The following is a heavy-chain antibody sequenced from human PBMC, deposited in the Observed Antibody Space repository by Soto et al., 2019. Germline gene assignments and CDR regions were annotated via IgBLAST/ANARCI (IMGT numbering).Heavy chain of an antibody. V-gene: IGHV1-69*09. J-gene: IGHJ4*02. CDR3: ATMKRARLDS. CDR1: GIMSSGYG. Sequence: QEQVVQSGPAMKEPGSSVKVSCRASGIMSSGYGFSWVRQAPGHGLEWVGRINPTLDSKQYAQNLQGRVSITVDKSTDTAYLEVTSLRLEDTAIYFCATMKRARLDSWGRGTVVTVSS. CDR2: INPTLDSK. D-gene: IGHD6-25*01.